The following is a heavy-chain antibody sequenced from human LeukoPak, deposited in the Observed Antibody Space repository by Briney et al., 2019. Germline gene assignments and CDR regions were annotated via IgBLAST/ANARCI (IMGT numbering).Heavy chain of an antibody. CDR3: ARDREEDYGDSEYFQH. V-gene: IGHV3-30*04. D-gene: IGHD4-17*01. J-gene: IGHJ1*01. Sequence: GRSLRLSCAASGFTFSSYAMHWVRQAPGKGLEWVAVISYDGSNKYYADSVKGRFTISRDNAKNSLYLQMNSLRAEDTAVYYCARDREEDYGDSEYFQHWGKAPWSPSPQ. CDR2: ISYDGSNK. CDR1: GFTFSSYA.